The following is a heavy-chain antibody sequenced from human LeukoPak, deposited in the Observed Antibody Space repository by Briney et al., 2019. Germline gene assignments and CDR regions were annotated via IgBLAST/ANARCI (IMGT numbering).Heavy chain of an antibody. V-gene: IGHV3-23*01. J-gene: IGHJ4*02. CDR3: AKVFADYDPGAFDY. Sequence: GGSLRLSCAASGFTFSSYAMSWVRQAPGKGLEWVSAISGRGGSTYYGDSVKGRFTISRDNSKNTRYLQMTSLRAEDTAVYYCAKVFADYDPGAFDYWGQGTLVTVSS. CDR1: GFTFSSYA. D-gene: IGHD4-17*01. CDR2: ISGRGGST.